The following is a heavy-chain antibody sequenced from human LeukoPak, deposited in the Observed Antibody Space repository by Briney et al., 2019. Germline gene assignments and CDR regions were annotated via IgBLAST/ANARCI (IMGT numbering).Heavy chain of an antibody. V-gene: IGHV4-39*07. CDR1: GGSISSSSYY. D-gene: IGHD3-16*01. CDR3: ARVLPGPHSYYFDY. Sequence: SETLSLTCTVSGGSISSSSYYWGWIRQPPGKGLEWIGSIYYSGSTYYNPSLKSRVTISVDTSKNQFSLKLSSVTAADTAVYYCARVLPGPHSYYFDYWGQGTLVTVSS. J-gene: IGHJ4*02. CDR2: IYYSGST.